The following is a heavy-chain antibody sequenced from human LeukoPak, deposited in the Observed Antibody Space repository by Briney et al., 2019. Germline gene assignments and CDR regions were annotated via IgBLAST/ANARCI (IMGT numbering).Heavy chain of an antibody. Sequence: PSETLSLTCAVYGGSFSGYYWSWIRQPPGKGLEWIGEINHSGSTNYNPSLKSRVTILVDTSKNQFSLKLSSVTAADTAVYYCARGGGRYYYDSSGYYGPWGQGTLVTVSS. V-gene: IGHV4-34*01. CDR3: ARGGGRYYYDSSGYYGP. J-gene: IGHJ5*02. CDR1: GGSFSGYY. CDR2: INHSGST. D-gene: IGHD3-22*01.